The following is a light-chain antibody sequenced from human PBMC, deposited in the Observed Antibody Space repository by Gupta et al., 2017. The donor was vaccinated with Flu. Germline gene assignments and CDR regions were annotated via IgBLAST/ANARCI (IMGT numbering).Light chain of an antibody. V-gene: IGLV3-25*02. CDR1: ALSKQY. J-gene: IGLJ1*01. Sequence: SYELTQSPSVSVSPGQTARTSCPAEALSKQYAYWYQQKPGQAPVLVIYKDTERPSGIPERFSASSSGTTVTLTISGVQAEDEADYFCQSADSTGTSYVFGPGTKVTV. CDR2: KDT. CDR3: QSADSTGTSYV.